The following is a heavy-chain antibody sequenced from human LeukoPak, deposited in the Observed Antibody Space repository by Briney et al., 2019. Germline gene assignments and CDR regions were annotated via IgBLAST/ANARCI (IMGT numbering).Heavy chain of an antibody. Sequence: GSSVKVSCKASGYTFTSYDIHWVRQATGQGLEWMGWMNPNSGNTGYAQKFQGRVTMTRNTSISTAYMELSSLRSEDTAVYYCARHSSGWYPYHYYYYGMDVWGQGTTVTVSS. J-gene: IGHJ6*02. CDR2: MNPNSGNT. D-gene: IGHD6-19*01. CDR3: ARHSSGWYPYHYYYYGMDV. V-gene: IGHV1-8*01. CDR1: GYTFTSYD.